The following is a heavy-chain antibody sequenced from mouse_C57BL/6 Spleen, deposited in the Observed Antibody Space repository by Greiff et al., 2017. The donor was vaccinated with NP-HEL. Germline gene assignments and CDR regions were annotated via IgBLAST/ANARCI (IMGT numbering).Heavy chain of an antibody. J-gene: IGHJ3*01. Sequence: VQLVESGPELVKPGASVKISCKASGYAFSSSWMNWVKQRPGKGLEWIGRIYPGDGDTNYNGKFKGKATLTADKSSSTAYMQLSSLTSEDSAVYFCARLDSSGTWFAYWGQGTLVTVSA. CDR2: IYPGDGDT. CDR3: ARLDSSGTWFAY. CDR1: GYAFSSSW. D-gene: IGHD3-2*02. V-gene: IGHV1-82*01.